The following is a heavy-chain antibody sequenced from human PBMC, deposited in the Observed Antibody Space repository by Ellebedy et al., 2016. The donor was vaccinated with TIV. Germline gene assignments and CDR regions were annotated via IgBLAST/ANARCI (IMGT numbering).Heavy chain of an antibody. Sequence: GESLKISCKGSGYSFASYWIVWVRQMPGKGLEWMGIIYPGDSDTRYSASFQGQVTIAADRSISTAYLQWSSLKASDSAMYYCARYGVSGTTISWFDPWGQGTLVTVSS. V-gene: IGHV5-51*01. CDR3: ARYGVSGTTISWFDP. D-gene: IGHD1-7*01. J-gene: IGHJ5*02. CDR1: GYSFASYW. CDR2: IYPGDSDT.